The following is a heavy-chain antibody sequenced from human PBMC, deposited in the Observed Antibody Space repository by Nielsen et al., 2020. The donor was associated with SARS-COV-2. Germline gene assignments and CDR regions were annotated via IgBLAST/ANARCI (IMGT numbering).Heavy chain of an antibody. CDR3: ARGRGYSYWVYFDY. Sequence: GESPKISCAASGFIFNDYYMNWIRQAPGKGLEWISYISSSGSTIYYADSVKGRFTISRDNTKMYLQMNGLRVEDTAVYFCARGRGYSYWVYFDYWGQGTRVTVSP. D-gene: IGHD5-12*01. CDR2: ISSSGSTI. J-gene: IGHJ4*02. CDR1: GFIFNDYY. V-gene: IGHV3-11*01.